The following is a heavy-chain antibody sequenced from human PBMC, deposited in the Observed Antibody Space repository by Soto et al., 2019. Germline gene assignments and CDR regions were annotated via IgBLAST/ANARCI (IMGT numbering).Heavy chain of an antibody. CDR2: MTQTPGAI. CDR1: GFSFSEYY. CDR3: AREVPFSGTGGYRSLGMDV. J-gene: IGHJ6*02. D-gene: IGHD1-1*01. V-gene: IGHV3-11*01. Sequence: PGGSLRLSCSASGFSFSEYYINWIRKAPGKGLEWLGYMTQTPGAIKYADSVRGRFTTSRDNDKNSLYLEMSRLRDDDTAVYYCAREVPFSGTGGYRSLGMDVWGHGTTVTVSS.